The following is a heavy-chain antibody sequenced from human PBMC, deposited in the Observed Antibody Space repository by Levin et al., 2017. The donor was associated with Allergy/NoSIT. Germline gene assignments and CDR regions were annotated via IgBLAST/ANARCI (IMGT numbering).Heavy chain of an antibody. CDR1: GFTFSSYW. CDR3: ARDDDQWELLLPFDY. CDR2: IKQDGSEK. V-gene: IGHV3-7*04. J-gene: IGHJ4*02. D-gene: IGHD1-26*01. Sequence: GGSLRLSCAASGFTFSSYWMSWVRQAPGKGLEWVANIKQDGSEKYYVDSVKGRFTISRDNAKNSLYLQMNSLRAEDTAVYYCARDDDQWELLLPFDYWGQGTLVTVSS.